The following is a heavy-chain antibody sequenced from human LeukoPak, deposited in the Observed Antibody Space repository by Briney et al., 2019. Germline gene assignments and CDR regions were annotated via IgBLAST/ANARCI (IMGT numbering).Heavy chain of an antibody. V-gene: IGHV3-30*04. Sequence: GGSLRLSCAASGFTFSSYAMHWVRQAPGKGLEWVAVISYDGSNKYYADSVKGRFTISRDNSKNTLYLQMNSLRAEDTAVYYCARDSNSLGDYSNYFRWFDPWGQGTLVTVSS. J-gene: IGHJ5*02. CDR3: ARDSNSLGDYSNYFRWFDP. CDR2: ISYDGSNK. CDR1: GFTFSSYA. D-gene: IGHD4-11*01.